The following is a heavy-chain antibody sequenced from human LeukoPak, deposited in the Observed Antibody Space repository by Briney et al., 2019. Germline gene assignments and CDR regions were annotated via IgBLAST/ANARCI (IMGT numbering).Heavy chain of an antibody. Sequence: ASVKVSCKASGYTFTSYDINWVRQATGQGLEWMGWMSPNSGNTGYAQKFQGRVTMTRNTSISTAYMELSSLRSEDTAVYYCATVASQYYDFWSGYAGSPGTSDYWGQGTLVTVSS. CDR3: ATVASQYYDFWSGYAGSPGTSDY. CDR1: GYTFTSYD. D-gene: IGHD3-3*01. J-gene: IGHJ4*02. CDR2: MSPNSGNT. V-gene: IGHV1-8*01.